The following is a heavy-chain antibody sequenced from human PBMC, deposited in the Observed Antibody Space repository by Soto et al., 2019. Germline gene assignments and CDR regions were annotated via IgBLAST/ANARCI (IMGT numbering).Heavy chain of an antibody. Sequence: SVKVSCKDCGYSFNTYSISWLHQAPRKGLVWRGWISAYNGNTNYAQELQGRVTMTTDTSTSTAYMELRSLRSDDTAVYYCARDGQQLVRSDYYYYGMDVWGQGTTVTVSS. D-gene: IGHD6-13*01. CDR2: ISAYNGNT. CDR1: GYSFNTYS. J-gene: IGHJ6*02. V-gene: IGHV1-18*01. CDR3: ARDGQQLVRSDYYYYGMDV.